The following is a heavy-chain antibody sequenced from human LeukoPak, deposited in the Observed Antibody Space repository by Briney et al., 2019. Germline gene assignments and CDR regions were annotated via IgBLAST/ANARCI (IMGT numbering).Heavy chain of an antibody. CDR3: ARGSYYSYCYMDV. J-gene: IGHJ6*03. CDR2: ITSNGGST. CDR1: GFTFSSYA. V-gene: IGHV3-64*01. Sequence: GGSLRLSCAASGFTFSSYAMHWVRRAPGKGLEYVSAITSNGGSTYYANSVKGRFTISRDNSKNTLYLQMGSLRAEDMAVYYCARGSYYSYCYMDVWGKGTTVTVSS. D-gene: IGHD1-26*01.